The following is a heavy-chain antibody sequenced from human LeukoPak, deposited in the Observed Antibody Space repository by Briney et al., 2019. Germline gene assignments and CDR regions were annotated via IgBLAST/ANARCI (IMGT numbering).Heavy chain of an antibody. CDR3: ARANALYCSSTSCLFDY. CDR1: GYTFTDDY. D-gene: IGHD2-2*01. V-gene: IGHV1-2*02. CDR2: INPNSGGT. Sequence: ASVKVSCKASGYTFTDDYIHCVRQAPGQGLEWMAWINPNSGGTYYAQNFHDRITLTRDTSISTAYMELSRLRSDDTAIYYCARANALYCSSTSCLFDYWGQGTLVTVSS. J-gene: IGHJ4*02.